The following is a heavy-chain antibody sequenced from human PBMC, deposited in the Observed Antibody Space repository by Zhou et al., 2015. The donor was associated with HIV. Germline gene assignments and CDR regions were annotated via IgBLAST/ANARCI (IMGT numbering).Heavy chain of an antibody. CDR2: MNPNSGNT. J-gene: IGHJ4*02. D-gene: IGHD2-15*01. CDR3: VVVISAVENDF. V-gene: IGHV1-8*01. CDR1: GYRFTNYD. Sequence: QVQLEQSGAEVKKPGASVKVSCKASGYRFTNYDINWVRQATGQGPEWIGWMNPNSGNTGSKDKFQGRLKMTSDTSTSTAYMELSSLRFDDTAVYYCVVVISAVENDFWGQGTLVTVSS.